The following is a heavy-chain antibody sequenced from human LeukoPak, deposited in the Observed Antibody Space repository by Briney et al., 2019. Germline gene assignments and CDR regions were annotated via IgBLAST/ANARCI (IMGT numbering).Heavy chain of an antibody. J-gene: IGHJ4*02. Sequence: EGSLRLSCAASGFIFSSYPMHWVRQAPGLGLQWVAVISHDGSNKFYVDSVKGRFTISRDNSKSTLYLHLNIPRPEDTAMYYCTRSVVTTADFDYWGQGTLVTVSS. CDR3: TRSVVTTADFDY. D-gene: IGHD2-21*02. CDR1: GFIFSSYP. CDR2: ISHDGSNK. V-gene: IGHV3-30*01.